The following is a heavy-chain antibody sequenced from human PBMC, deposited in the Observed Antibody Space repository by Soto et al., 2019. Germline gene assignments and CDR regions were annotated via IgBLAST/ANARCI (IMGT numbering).Heavy chain of an antibody. V-gene: IGHV3-9*01. D-gene: IGHD2-15*01. J-gene: IGHJ6*02. CDR1: GFTFDDYA. CDR2: ISWNSGSI. CDR3: AKDMSCSGAPCYYYYCMDV. Sequence: GGSLRLSCAASGFTFDDYAMHWVRQAPGKGLEWVSGISWNSGSIGYADSVKGRFTISRDNAKNSLYLQMNSLRAEDTALYYCAKDMSCSGAPCYYYYCMDVWGQGTMVTVSS.